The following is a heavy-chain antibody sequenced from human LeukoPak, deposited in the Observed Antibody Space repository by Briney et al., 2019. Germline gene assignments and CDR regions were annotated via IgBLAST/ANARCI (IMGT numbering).Heavy chain of an antibody. D-gene: IGHD2-15*01. CDR2: IIPIFGTA. CDR3: ARDNGCCSGGSCYLLDY. Sequence: ASVKVSCKASGGTFSSYAISWVRQAPGQGLEWMGGIIPIFGTANYAQKFQGRVTITTGESTSTAYVELSSLRSEDTAVYYCARDNGCCSGGSCYLLDYWGQGTLVTVSS. V-gene: IGHV1-69*05. CDR1: GGTFSSYA. J-gene: IGHJ4*02.